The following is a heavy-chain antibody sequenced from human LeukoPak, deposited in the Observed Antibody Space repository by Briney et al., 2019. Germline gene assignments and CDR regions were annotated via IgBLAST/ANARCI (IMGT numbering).Heavy chain of an antibody. CDR2: INVDGTAE. CDR1: GFSFSTIY. CDR3: ARGPYRFAFDI. Sequence: GGSLRLSCAASGFSFSTIYMSWVRQTPGQGLEWVANINVDGTAEYYVDSVKGRFTISRDNAKNSLYLQMNSLRAEDTAVYYCARGPYRFAFDIWGQGTVVLVSS. D-gene: IGHD1-26*01. J-gene: IGHJ3*02. V-gene: IGHV3-7*03.